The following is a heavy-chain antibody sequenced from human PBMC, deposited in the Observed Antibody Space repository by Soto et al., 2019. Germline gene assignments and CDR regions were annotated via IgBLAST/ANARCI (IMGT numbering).Heavy chain of an antibody. CDR3: AKVAVAGTRKYFDY. D-gene: IGHD6-19*01. CDR1: GFTFDDYA. V-gene: IGHV3-9*01. Sequence: ESGGGLVQPGRSLRLSCAASGFTFDDYAMHWVRQAPGKGLEWVSGISLNSGSIGYADSVKGRFTISRDNAKNSLYLQMNSLRAEDTALYYCAKVAVAGTRKYFDYWGQGTLVTVSS. CDR2: ISLNSGSI. J-gene: IGHJ4*02.